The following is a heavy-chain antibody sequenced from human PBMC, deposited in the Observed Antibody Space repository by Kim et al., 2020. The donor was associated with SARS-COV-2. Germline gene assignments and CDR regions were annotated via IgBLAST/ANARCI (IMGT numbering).Heavy chain of an antibody. CDR2: IYYSGST. D-gene: IGHD2-15*01. CDR1: GGSISSYY. CDR3: ARLKVGTYYYYYGMDV. J-gene: IGHJ6*02. V-gene: IGHV4-59*01. Sequence: SETLSLTCTVSGGSISSYYWSWIRQPPGKGLEWIGYIYYSGSTNYNPSLKSRVTISVDTSKNQFSLKLSSVTAADTAVYYCARLKVGTYYYYYGMDVWGQRTTVTVSS.